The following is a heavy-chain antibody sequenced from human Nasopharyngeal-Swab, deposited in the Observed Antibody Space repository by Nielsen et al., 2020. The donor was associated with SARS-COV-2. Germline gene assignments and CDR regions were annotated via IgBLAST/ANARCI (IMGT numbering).Heavy chain of an antibody. CDR3: ARDSGAYGPGEIDY. J-gene: IGHJ4*02. D-gene: IGHD3-10*01. Sequence: VRQMPGKGLEWVAVIWYDGSNKYYADSVKGRFTISRDNSKNTLYLQMNSLRAEDTAVYYCARDSGAYGPGEIDYWGQGTLVTVSS. V-gene: IGHV3-33*01. CDR2: IWYDGSNK.